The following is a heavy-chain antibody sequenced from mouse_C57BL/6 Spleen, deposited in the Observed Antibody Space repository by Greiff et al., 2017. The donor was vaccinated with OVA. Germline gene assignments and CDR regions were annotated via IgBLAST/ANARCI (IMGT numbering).Heavy chain of an antibody. Sequence: EVKLVESEGGLVQPGSSMKLSCTASGFTFSDYYMAWVRQVPEKGLEWVANINYDGSSTYYLDSLKSRFIISRDNAKNILYLQMSSLKSEDTATYYCAREGGWGYFDVWGTGTTVTVSS. CDR3: AREGGWGYFDV. V-gene: IGHV5-16*01. J-gene: IGHJ1*03. CDR2: INYDGSST. CDR1: GFTFSDYY.